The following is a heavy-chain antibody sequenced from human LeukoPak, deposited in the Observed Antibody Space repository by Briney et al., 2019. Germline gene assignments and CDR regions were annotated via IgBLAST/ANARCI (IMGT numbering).Heavy chain of an antibody. D-gene: IGHD6-13*01. CDR2: INCGNGKT. CDR1: GYSFNDYA. J-gene: IGHJ4*02. Sequence: ASVKVSCKASGYSFNDYAMQWVRQAPRQRLEWMGWINCGNGKTKYSEKFQGRVTITRDQSATTAYMDLSSLRSEDTAVYYCARSIWYNRQYYFDSWGQGTLVTVSS. V-gene: IGHV1-3*01. CDR3: ARSIWYNRQYYFDS.